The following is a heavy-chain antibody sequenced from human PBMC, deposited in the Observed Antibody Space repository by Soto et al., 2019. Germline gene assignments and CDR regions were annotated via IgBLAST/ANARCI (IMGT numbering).Heavy chain of an antibody. CDR2: IYYSGST. J-gene: IGHJ5*02. CDR3: ASGQSRGDFDP. Sequence: QVQLQESGPGLVKPSQTLSLTCTVSGGSISSGGYYWSWIRQHPGKGLERIGYIYYSGSTYYNPSLTSRVTISVDRAKNQFSLKLSSVTAADTAVYDCASGQSRGDFDPWGQGTLVTVSS. V-gene: IGHV4-31*03. CDR1: GGSISSGGYY. D-gene: IGHD3-10*01.